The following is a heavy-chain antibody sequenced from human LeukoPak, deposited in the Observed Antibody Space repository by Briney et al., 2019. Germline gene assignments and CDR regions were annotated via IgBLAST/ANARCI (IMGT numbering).Heavy chain of an antibody. CDR3: AKDLHGSGTYFDY. D-gene: IGHD3-10*01. Sequence: GGSLRLSCAASGFTFSTYAMTWVRQAPGKGLEWVSTISGGGDGTHYADSVKGRFTISRDNSKNTLYLQMSNLRADDAAVYYCAKDLHGSGTYFDYWGQGTLVPVSS. CDR2: ISGGGDGT. CDR1: GFTFSTYA. J-gene: IGHJ4*02. V-gene: IGHV3-23*01.